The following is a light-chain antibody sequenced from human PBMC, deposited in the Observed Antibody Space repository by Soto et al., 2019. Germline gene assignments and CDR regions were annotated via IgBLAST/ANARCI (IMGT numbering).Light chain of an antibody. J-gene: IGLJ2*01. Sequence: QSALTQPPSASGSPGQSVTISCTGMSSDVGGYNYVSWYQQHPGKAPKLMIYEVTKRPSGVPDRFSGSKSGNTASLTVSGLQDDDEADYYCSSYAGSNSVLFGGGTKVTVL. CDR3: SSYAGSNSVL. CDR2: EVT. CDR1: SSDVGGYNY. V-gene: IGLV2-8*01.